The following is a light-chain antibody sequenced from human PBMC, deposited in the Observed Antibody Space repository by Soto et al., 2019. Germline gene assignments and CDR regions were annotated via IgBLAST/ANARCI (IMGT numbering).Light chain of an antibody. Sequence: DIQMTQSPSTLSASVGDRVSITCRASQSIERYLAWYQQKPGKAPNLLIYDASSLERGVPSRFRGRGSGTEFTLTISSLQTDDFATYYCQQFKSSTWTFGQGTKVEIK. CDR2: DAS. CDR1: QSIERY. CDR3: QQFKSSTWT. V-gene: IGKV1-5*01. J-gene: IGKJ1*01.